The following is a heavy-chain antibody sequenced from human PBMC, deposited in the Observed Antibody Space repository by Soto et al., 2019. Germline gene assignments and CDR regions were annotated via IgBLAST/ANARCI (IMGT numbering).Heavy chain of an antibody. CDR1: GFTFSNYA. J-gene: IGHJ4*02. CDR3: AKGGGSCCFDC. Sequence: EVQLLESGGGLVQPGGSLRLSCAASGFTFSNYAMSWVRQAPGKGLEWVLAISGSGGSTYYADSVKGRVTISRDSSKNTLYLHMNSLRAEDTAVYYCAKGGGSCCFDCWGQGTLVTVSS. V-gene: IGHV3-23*01. CDR2: ISGSGGST. D-gene: IGHD2-15*01.